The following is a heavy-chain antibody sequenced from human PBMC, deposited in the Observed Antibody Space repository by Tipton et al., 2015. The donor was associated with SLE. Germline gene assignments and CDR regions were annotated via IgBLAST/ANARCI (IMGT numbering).Heavy chain of an antibody. Sequence: TLSLTCFVSGDYITSDIYYWGWIRQPPGRGLEWIGSVYDSGTTYYNPSLKSRVTMSVDTSKTQFSLNLSSLTAADTAIYHCARVVTVGATHYYDVDVWGPGTTVTVPS. J-gene: IGHJ6*02. D-gene: IGHD2-15*01. CDR3: ARVVTVGATHYYDVDV. V-gene: IGHV4-39*07. CDR2: VYDSGTT. CDR1: GDYITSDIYY.